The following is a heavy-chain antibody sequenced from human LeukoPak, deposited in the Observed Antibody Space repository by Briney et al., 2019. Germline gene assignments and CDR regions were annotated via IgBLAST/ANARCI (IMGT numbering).Heavy chain of an antibody. V-gene: IGHV4-59*01. CDR1: GGSITRYY. D-gene: IGHD5-24*01. CDR3: AREGPRDAYNRDNYIDS. Sequence: SETLPLTCTVSGGSITRYYWSWIRQPPGKGLEWIGYMYHSGSTNYNPSLKSRVGISVDTSKNQFSLRLSSVTSADTAVYYCAREGPRDAYNRDNYIDSWGQGTLVTVSS. J-gene: IGHJ5*01. CDR2: MYHSGST.